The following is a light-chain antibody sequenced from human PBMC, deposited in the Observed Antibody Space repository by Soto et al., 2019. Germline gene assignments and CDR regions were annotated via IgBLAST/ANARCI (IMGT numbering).Light chain of an antibody. V-gene: IGKV3-20*01. CDR3: QQYGNSPET. Sequence: EIVLTQSPGTLSLSPGERATLSCWASQSVSSSYLAWYQQKPGQSPRLLIYGASSRVTGIPDRFSGGGSGTDCTLTISRLDTEDSAVYYCQQYGNSPETFGQGNKVEI. J-gene: IGKJ1*01. CDR1: QSVSSSY. CDR2: GAS.